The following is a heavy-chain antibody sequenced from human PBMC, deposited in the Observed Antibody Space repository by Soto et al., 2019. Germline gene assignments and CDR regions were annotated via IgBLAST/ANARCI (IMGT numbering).Heavy chain of an antibody. CDR3: ARELGSREWGPNWFDP. J-gene: IGHJ5*02. D-gene: IGHD3-10*01. CDR1: GGSISSGGYY. V-gene: IGHV4-31*03. CDR2: IYYSGST. Sequence: QVQLQESGPGLVKPSQTLSLTCTVSGGSISSGGYYWSWIRQHPGKGLEWIGYIYYSGSTYYNPSLKSRVTIPVDTSKHQFSLKLSSVTAADSAVYYCARELGSREWGPNWFDPWGQGTLVTVSS.